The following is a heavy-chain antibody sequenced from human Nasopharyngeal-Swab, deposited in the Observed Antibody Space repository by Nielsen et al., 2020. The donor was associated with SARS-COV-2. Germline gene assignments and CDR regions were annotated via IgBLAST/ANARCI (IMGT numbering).Heavy chain of an antibody. CDR1: GGSISSGSYY. Sequence: SETLSLTCTVSGGSISSGSYYWSWIRQPAGKGLEWIGRIHTSGSSYYNPSHKSRVTLSLDTYKNHFSQKLNSVTAADTTVYYCARDSSSSPLGYWGQGTLVTVSS. D-gene: IGHD6-6*01. CDR2: IHTSGSS. J-gene: IGHJ4*02. CDR3: ARDSSSSPLGY. V-gene: IGHV4-61*02.